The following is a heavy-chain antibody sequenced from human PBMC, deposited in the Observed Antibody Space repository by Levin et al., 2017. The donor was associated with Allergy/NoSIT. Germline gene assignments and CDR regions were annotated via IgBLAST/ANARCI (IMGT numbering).Heavy chain of an antibody. D-gene: IGHD2-15*01. V-gene: IGHV4-59*01. J-gene: IGHJ4*02. CDR2: IYHSGST. CDR3: ARVPRRGGVIDS. CDR1: GGSISAYY. Sequence: SETLSLTCAVSGGSISAYYWSWIRQPPGKGLEWIGYIYHSGSTNYNPSLKSRVTILVDMSRNQFSLKLTSVTAADSAVYYCARVPRRGGVIDSWGQGTLVTVSS.